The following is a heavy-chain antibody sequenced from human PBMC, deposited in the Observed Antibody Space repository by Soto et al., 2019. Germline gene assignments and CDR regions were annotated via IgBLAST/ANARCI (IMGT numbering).Heavy chain of an antibody. CDR3: ARDWEFGY. Sequence: GASVKVSCKASGYTFSSYYMHWVRQAPGQGLEWMGVINPSGDSTSYAQKFQGRVTITRDTSTSTLFMELSSLRSEDTAVYFCARDWEFGYWGQGSLVTSPQ. D-gene: IGHD1-26*01. CDR1: GYTFSSYY. J-gene: IGHJ4*02. V-gene: IGHV1-46*01. CDR2: INPSGDST.